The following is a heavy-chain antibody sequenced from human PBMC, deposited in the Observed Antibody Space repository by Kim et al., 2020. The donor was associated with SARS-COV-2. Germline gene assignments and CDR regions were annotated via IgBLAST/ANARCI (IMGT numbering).Heavy chain of an antibody. D-gene: IGHD3-10*01. Sequence: NYAQKFQGRVTITADESTSTAYMGLSSLRSEDTAVYYCAREHGSGSYYNYWGQGTLVTVSS. J-gene: IGHJ4*02. V-gene: IGHV1-69*01. CDR3: AREHGSGSYYNY.